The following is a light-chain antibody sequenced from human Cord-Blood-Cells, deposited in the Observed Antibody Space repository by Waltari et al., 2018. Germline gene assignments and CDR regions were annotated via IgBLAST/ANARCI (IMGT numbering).Light chain of an antibody. Sequence: IQMTHSTSSLSASVGDRVTITCRASQSISSYLNWYQQKPGKAPKLLIYAASSLQSGVPSRFSGSGSGTEFTLTISSLPPEDFAIYYCQQSYSTPRTFGQGTKVEIK. CDR3: QQSYSTPRT. CDR1: QSISSY. CDR2: AAS. J-gene: IGKJ1*01. V-gene: IGKV1-39*01.